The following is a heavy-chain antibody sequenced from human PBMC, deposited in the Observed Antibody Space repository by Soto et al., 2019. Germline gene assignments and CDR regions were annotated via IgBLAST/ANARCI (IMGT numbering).Heavy chain of an antibody. J-gene: IGHJ5*02. CDR2: IDRSGST. Sequence: QVQLHQWGVGLLKPSETLSITCAVYGGSFSGYYWSWIRQPPGKGLEWIGEIDRSGSTNYNPSLKSRVTISVDTSKNQFSLRLSSVTAADTAVYYCGRGGGAAPGTWGQGIVVTVSS. CDR3: GRGGGAAPGT. D-gene: IGHD1-1*01. CDR1: GGSFSGYY. V-gene: IGHV4-34*01.